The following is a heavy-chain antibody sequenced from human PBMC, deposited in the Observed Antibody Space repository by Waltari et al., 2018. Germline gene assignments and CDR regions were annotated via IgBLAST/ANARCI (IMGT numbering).Heavy chain of an antibody. D-gene: IGHD6-19*01. J-gene: IGHJ4*02. V-gene: IGHV1-24*01. CDR3: ATGGVLAVAGAFDY. CDR1: GGTFSSYA. Sequence: QVQLVQSGAEVKKPGSSVKVSCKASGGTFSSYAISWVRQAPGQGLEWMGGFDPEDGETIYAQKFQGRVTMTEDTSTDTAYMELSSLRSEDTAVYYCATGGVLAVAGAFDYWGQGTLVTVSS. CDR2: FDPEDGET.